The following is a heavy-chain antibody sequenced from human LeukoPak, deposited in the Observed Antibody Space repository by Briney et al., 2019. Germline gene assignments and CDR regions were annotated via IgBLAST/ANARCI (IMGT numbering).Heavy chain of an antibody. CDR2: INPNSGGT. J-gene: IGHJ6*03. D-gene: IGHD5-12*01. Sequence: ASVKVSCKASGYTFTGYYMHWVRQAPGQGLGWMGRINPNSGGTNYAQKLQGRVTMTTDTSTSTAYMELRSLRSDDTAVYYCARQLSGYENYYYYYMDVWGKGTTVTVSS. CDR3: ARQLSGYENYYYYYMDV. CDR1: GYTFTGYY. V-gene: IGHV1-2*06.